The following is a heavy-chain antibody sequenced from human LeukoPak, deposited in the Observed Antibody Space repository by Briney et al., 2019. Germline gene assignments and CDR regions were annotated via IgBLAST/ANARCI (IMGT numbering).Heavy chain of an antibody. CDR3: AKDRDYYPDAFDI. CDR1: GFTFSSYA. CDR2: ISGSGGST. D-gene: IGHD3-22*01. Sequence: PGGSLRLSCAASGFTFSSYAMSWVRQAPGKGLEWVSGISGSGGSTYYADSVKGRFTISRDNSKNTLYVQMNSLRAEDTAIYYCAKDRDYYPDAFDIWGQGTVVTVSS. J-gene: IGHJ3*02. V-gene: IGHV3-23*01.